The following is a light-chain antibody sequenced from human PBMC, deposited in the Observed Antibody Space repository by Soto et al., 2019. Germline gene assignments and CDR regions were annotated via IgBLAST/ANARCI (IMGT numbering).Light chain of an antibody. CDR1: QSVSSY. CDR3: QQRSNWPRHT. J-gene: IGKJ4*01. Sequence: EIVLTQSPATLSLSPGERATLSCRASQSVSSYLAWYQQKPGQAPRLLIYDASNRATGIPARFSGSGSGTDFTLTISSLEPEDFAVYYYQQRSNWPRHTFGGGTKVEIK. CDR2: DAS. V-gene: IGKV3-11*01.